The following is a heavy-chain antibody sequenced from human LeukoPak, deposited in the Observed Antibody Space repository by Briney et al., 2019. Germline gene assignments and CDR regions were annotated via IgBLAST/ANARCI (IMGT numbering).Heavy chain of an antibody. CDR2: ISYDGSNK. D-gene: IGHD6-6*01. Sequence: TGGSLRLSCAASGFTFSTYAMHWVRQAPGKGLEGVAVISYDGSNKYYADSVKGRFTISRDNSKNTLYLQMNSLRPEDTAVYYCARELVPLFKATGGWFDPWGQGTLVTVSS. CDR3: ARELVPLFKATGGWFDP. J-gene: IGHJ5*02. CDR1: GFTFSTYA. V-gene: IGHV3-30-3*01.